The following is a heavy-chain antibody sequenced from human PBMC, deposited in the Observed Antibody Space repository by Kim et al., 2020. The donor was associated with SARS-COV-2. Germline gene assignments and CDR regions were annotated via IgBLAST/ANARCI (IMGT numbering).Heavy chain of an antibody. CDR3: AKEPVRGANYFDY. CDR1: GFTFSSYG. J-gene: IGHJ4*02. V-gene: IGHV3-30*18. CDR2: ISYDGSNK. Sequence: GGSLRLSCAASGFTFSSYGMHWVRQAPGKGLEWVAVISYDGSNKYYADSVKGRFTISRDNSKNTLYLQMNSLRAEDTAVYYCAKEPVRGANYFDYWGQGTLVTVSS. D-gene: IGHD3-10*01.